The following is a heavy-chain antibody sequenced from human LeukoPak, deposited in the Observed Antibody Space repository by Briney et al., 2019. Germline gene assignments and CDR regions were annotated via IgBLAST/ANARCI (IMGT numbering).Heavy chain of an antibody. CDR2: ISGSGGST. D-gene: IGHD3-3*01. CDR1: GFTFSSYA. CDR3: AITSYYDFWSSYYYGGLFDY. J-gene: IGHJ4*02. V-gene: IGHV3-23*01. Sequence: GGSLRLSCAASGFTFSSYAMSWVRQAPGKGLEWVSAISGSGGSTYYADSVKGRFTISRDNSKNTLYLQMNSLRAEDTAVYYCAITSYYDFWSSYYYGGLFDYWGQGTLVTVSS.